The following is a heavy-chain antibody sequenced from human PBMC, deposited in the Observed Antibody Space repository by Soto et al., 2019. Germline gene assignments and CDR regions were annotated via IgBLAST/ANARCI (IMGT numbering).Heavy chain of an antibody. CDR2: IDPSDSYT. Sequence: GESLKISCKGSGYSFTSYWISWVRQMPGKGLERMGRIDPSDSYTNYSPSFQGHVTISADKSISTAYLQWSSLKASDTAMYYCASTKKGYCSGGSCSNYYYYGMDVWGQGTTVTVSS. D-gene: IGHD2-15*01. CDR3: ASTKKGYCSGGSCSNYYYYGMDV. V-gene: IGHV5-10-1*01. J-gene: IGHJ6*02. CDR1: GYSFTSYW.